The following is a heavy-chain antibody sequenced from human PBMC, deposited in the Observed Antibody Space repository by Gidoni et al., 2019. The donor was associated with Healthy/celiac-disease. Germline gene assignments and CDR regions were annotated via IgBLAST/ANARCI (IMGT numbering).Heavy chain of an antibody. CDR2: IWYDGSNK. J-gene: IGHJ4*02. CDR1: GFTFRSYG. V-gene: IGHV3-33*01. D-gene: IGHD3-22*01. CDR3: ARSLVGVMAY. Sequence: QVQLVESGGGVVQPGRSLRLSCAASGFTFRSYGMHWVRQAPGKGLAWVAVIWYDGSNKYYADSVKGRFTISRDNSKNTLYLQMNSLRAEDTAVYYCARSLVGVMAYWGQGTLVTVSS.